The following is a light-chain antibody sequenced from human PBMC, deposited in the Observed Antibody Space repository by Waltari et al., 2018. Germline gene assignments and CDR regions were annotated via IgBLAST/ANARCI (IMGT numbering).Light chain of an antibody. CDR3: NSYAGSSSWV. CDR2: AVS. CDR1: SSHIGFYNY. Sequence: QSALTQPASVSGSPGQSITISCTGTSSHIGFYNYVSGYQQHPGKAPKLMIYAVSERPSGVSNRFSGSKSGNTASLTISGLQAEDEADYYCNSYAGSSSWVFGGGTKLTVL. J-gene: IGLJ3*02. V-gene: IGLV2-14*01.